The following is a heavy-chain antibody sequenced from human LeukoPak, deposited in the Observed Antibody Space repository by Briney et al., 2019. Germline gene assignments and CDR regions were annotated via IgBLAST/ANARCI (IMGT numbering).Heavy chain of an antibody. CDR2: IYDGGTT. Sequence: SETLSFTCTVSGDPVSSFSCSWIRQPPGKGLEWIGYIYDGGTTKYNPSLRSRVSISADTSKSQFSVNLRSVTAADTAVYYCARQSRVGGTCFDYWGQGSLVTVSS. D-gene: IGHD1-1*01. J-gene: IGHJ4*02. CDR3: ARQSRVGGTCFDY. V-gene: IGHV4-59*02. CDR1: GDPVSSFS.